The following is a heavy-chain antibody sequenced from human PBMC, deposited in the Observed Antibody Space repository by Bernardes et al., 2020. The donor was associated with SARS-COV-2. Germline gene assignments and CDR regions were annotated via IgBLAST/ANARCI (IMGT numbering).Heavy chain of an antibody. CDR1: GGSISSSSYY. J-gene: IGHJ4*02. Sequence: ENLYLTCTGSGGSISSSSYYWGWIRQPPGKGLEWIGSIYYSGSTYYNPSLKSRVTISVDTSKNQFSLKLSSVTAADTAVYYCARRRIAVAGYFDYWGQGTLVTVSS. D-gene: IGHD6-19*01. CDR3: ARRRIAVAGYFDY. V-gene: IGHV4-39*01. CDR2: IYYSGST.